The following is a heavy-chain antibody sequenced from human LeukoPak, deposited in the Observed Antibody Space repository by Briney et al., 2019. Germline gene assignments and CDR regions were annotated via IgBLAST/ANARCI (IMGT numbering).Heavy chain of an antibody. V-gene: IGHV3-74*03. CDR3: ARDKKSGESSEIDY. CDR1: GFTFSNYG. J-gene: IGHJ4*02. Sequence: GGSLRLSCAASGFTFSNYGVHWVRQAPGKGLVWVSRINRDGSTTKYADSVKGRFTVSRDNAKNTLNLQMNSLRAEDTAVYYCARDKKSGESSEIDYWGQGTLVAVSS. CDR2: INRDGSTT. D-gene: IGHD3-10*01.